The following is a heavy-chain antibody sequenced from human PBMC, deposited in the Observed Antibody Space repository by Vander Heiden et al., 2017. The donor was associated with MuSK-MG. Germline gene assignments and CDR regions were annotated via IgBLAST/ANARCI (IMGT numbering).Heavy chain of an antibody. CDR2: MNPNSGDP. CDR3: ARGRMGGSFDY. Sequence: QVPLGQSGAEVKKPGASGKVPCQASGYTFTSYDINWVRQASGQGLEWMGWMNPNSGDPDYAQKFQGRVTMTRDTSISTAYMELSSLTSEDTAVYYCARGRMGGSFDYWGQGTLVTVSS. J-gene: IGHJ4*02. D-gene: IGHD1-26*01. V-gene: IGHV1-8*01. CDR1: GYTFTSYD.